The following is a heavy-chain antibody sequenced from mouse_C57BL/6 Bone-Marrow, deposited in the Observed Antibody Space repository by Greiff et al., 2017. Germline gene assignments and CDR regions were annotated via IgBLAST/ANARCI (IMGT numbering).Heavy chain of an antibody. V-gene: IGHV1-19*01. J-gene: IGHJ2*01. D-gene: IGHD2-5*01. CDR2: INPYNGGT. CDR1: GYTFTDYY. Sequence: EVQLQQSGPVLVKPGASVKMSCKASGYTFTDYYMNWVKQSHGKSLEWIGVINPYNGGTSYNQKFKGKATLTVDKSSSTAYMELNSLTSEDSAVYYCARSDYSNYRYFDYFDYWGQGTTLTVSS. CDR3: ARSDYSNYRYFDYFDY.